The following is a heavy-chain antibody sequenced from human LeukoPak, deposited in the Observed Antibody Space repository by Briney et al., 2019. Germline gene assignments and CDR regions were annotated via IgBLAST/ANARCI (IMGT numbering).Heavy chain of an antibody. J-gene: IGHJ4*02. CDR1: GFTFSSYW. CDR2: IKKDGSEK. Sequence: GGSLRLSCAASGFTFSSYWMNWVRQAPGKGLEWVANIKKDGSEKYYVDSVKGRFTISRDNAKNSLYLQMNSLRAEDTAVHYCARYTTAGYSSGWYGPSFDYWGQGTLVTVSS. V-gene: IGHV3-7*01. D-gene: IGHD6-19*01. CDR3: ARYTTAGYSSGWYGPSFDY.